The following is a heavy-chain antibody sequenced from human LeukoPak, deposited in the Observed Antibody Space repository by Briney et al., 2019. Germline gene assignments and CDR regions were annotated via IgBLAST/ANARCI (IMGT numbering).Heavy chain of an antibody. CDR1: GFTFSSYA. J-gene: IGHJ4*02. CDR2: ISYDGSNK. D-gene: IGHD6-19*01. V-gene: IGHV3-30*04. CDR3: ARGRIAVAGFFDY. Sequence: GGSPRLSCAASGFTFSSYAMHWVRQAPGKGLEWVAVISYDGSNKYYADSVKGRFTISRDNSKNTLYLQMNSLRAEDTAVYYCARGRIAVAGFFDYWGQGTLVTVSS.